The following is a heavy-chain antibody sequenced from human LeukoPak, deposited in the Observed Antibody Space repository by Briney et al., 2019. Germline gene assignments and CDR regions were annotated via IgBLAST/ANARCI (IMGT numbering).Heavy chain of an antibody. D-gene: IGHD3-10*01. CDR2: ISAYNGST. V-gene: IGHV1-18*01. CDR1: GYIFTSYG. J-gene: IGHJ5*02. Sequence: ASVKVSCKASGYIFTSYGISWVRQAPGQGLEWMGWISAYNGSTNYVQKFHGRVTMTTDTSTSTAYMELRSLRSDDTAVYYCARGPTMARGVTFNWFDPWGQGTLVTVSS. CDR3: ARGPTMARGVTFNWFDP.